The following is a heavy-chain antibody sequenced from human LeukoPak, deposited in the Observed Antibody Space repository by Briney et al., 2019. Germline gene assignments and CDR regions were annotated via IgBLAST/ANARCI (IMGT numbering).Heavy chain of an antibody. Sequence: NPSETLSLTCGVSGGSISSTNWWTWVRQPPGEGLEWTGEVHLSGRTNYNPSLESRVTMSVDMSENHISLKLTSVTAADTAVYYCARKGGPYRPLDYSGQGTLVTVSS. CDR3: ARKGGPYRPLDY. J-gene: IGHJ4*02. CDR1: GGSISSTNW. V-gene: IGHV4-4*02. CDR2: VHLSGRT.